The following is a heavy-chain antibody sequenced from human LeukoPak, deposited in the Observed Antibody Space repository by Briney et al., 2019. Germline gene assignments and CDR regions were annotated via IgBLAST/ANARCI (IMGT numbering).Heavy chain of an antibody. CDR1: GASISSGGYS. V-gene: IGHV4-30-2*01. J-gene: IGHJ5*02. CDR3: ARGDCRGGSCYTGTAWFDT. Sequence: SETLSLTCAVSGASISSGGYSWTWIRQPPGTNLEWIGYIYYDDRTSYNPSLKSRLTISADRSKNQFSLNLSSVTAADTAVYYCARGDCRGGSCYTGTAWFDTWGQGTRVTVSS. CDR2: IYYDDRT. D-gene: IGHD2-15*01.